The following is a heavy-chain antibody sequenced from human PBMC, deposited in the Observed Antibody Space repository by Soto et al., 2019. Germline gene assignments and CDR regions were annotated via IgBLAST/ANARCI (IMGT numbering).Heavy chain of an antibody. CDR2: IYSGGST. CDR1: GFTVSSNY. J-gene: IGHJ3*02. V-gene: IGHV3-53*01. Sequence: GGSLRLSCAASGFTVSSNYMSWVRQAPGKGLEWVSVIYSGGSTYYADSVKGRFTISRDNSKNTLYLHMNSLRAEDTAVYYCARHPSRHAFDIWGQGTMVTVSS. CDR3: ARHPSRHAFDI.